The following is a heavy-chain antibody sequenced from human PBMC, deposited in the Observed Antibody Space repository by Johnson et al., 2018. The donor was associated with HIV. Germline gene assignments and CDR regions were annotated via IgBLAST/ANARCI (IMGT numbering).Heavy chain of an antibody. V-gene: IGHV3-15*01. D-gene: IGHD1-26*01. J-gene: IGHJ3*02. Sequence: VQLVESGGGVVQPGRSLRLSCAASGFTFSSYAMHWVRQAPGKGLEWVGRIKSKTDGGTTDYAAPVKGRFTISRDDSKNTLYLQMNSLKTEDTAVYYCTTEWDGLDAFDIWGQGTMVTVSS. CDR2: IKSKTDGGTT. CDR3: TTEWDGLDAFDI. CDR1: GFTFSSYA.